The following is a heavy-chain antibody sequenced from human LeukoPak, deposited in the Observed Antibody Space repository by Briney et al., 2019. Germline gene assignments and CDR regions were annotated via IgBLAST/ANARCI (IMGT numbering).Heavy chain of an antibody. J-gene: IGHJ4*02. CDR3: ARDHIYCGGDCRGVSYFDY. CDR2: INAGNGNT. Sequence: ASVKVSCKASGYTFTSYAMHWVRQAPGQRLEWMGWINAGNGNTKYSQKFQGRVTITRDTSASTAYMELSSLRSEDTAVYYCARDHIYCGGDCRGVSYFDYWGQGTLVTVSS. CDR1: GYTFTSYA. D-gene: IGHD2-21*02. V-gene: IGHV1-3*01.